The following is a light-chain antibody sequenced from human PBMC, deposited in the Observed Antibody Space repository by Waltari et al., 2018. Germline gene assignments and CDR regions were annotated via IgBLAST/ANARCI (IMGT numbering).Light chain of an antibody. Sequence: QSALTQPPSASGSPGQSVTISCTGTGSGGSVSWYQQHPGKAPKLLIYEVNKRPSGVPDPFSGSKSGNTASLTVSGLQAEDEGDYYCSSDAVSNNFYDFGTGTKVTVL. V-gene: IGLV2-8*01. CDR1: GSGGS. CDR2: EVN. J-gene: IGLJ1*01. CDR3: SSDAVSNNFYD.